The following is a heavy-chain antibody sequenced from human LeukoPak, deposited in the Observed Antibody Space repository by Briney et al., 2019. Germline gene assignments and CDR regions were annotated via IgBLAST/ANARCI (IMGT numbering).Heavy chain of an antibody. CDR2: ISYDGSNK. J-gene: IGHJ4*02. D-gene: IGHD3-10*01. CDR1: GFTFSSYG. Sequence: GGSLRLSCAASGFTFSSYGMHWVRQAPGKGLEWVAVISYDGSNKYYADSVKGRFTISRDNSKNTLYLQMNSLRAEDTAVYYCARDVSSYGSGSPFDYWGQGTLATVSS. V-gene: IGHV3-30*03. CDR3: ARDVSSYGSGSPFDY.